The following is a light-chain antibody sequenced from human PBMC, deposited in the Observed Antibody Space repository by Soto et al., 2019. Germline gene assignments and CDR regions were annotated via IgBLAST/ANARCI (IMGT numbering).Light chain of an antibody. V-gene: IGLV1-51*02. CDR2: ENN. CDR1: SSNIGNNY. J-gene: IGLJ3*02. CDR3: GTWDSSLRAFWV. Sequence: QSVLTQPPSVSAAPGQKVTISCSGSSSNIGNNYVSWYQQLPGTAPKLLIYENNKRPSGIPDRISGPKSGTSATLGITGLQTGDEADYYCGTWDSSLRAFWVFGGGTQLTVL.